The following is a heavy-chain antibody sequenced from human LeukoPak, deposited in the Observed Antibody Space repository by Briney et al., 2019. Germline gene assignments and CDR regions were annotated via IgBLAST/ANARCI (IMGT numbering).Heavy chain of an antibody. J-gene: IGHJ4*02. V-gene: IGHV3-7*01. Sequence: QSGGSLRLSCAVSGLTFSSSWMDWVRQAPGKGLEWVASINPDGNKKYSADSVKGRFTISRDNSKNTLYLQMNSLRAEDTAVYYCARRTTTVVTIDYWGQGTLVTVSS. CDR1: GLTFSSSW. CDR2: INPDGNKK. CDR3: ARRTTTVVTIDY. D-gene: IGHD4-23*01.